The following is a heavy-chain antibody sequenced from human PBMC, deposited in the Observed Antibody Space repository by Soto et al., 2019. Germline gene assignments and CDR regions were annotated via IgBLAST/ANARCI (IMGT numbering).Heavy chain of an antibody. CDR3: ARGSLGWNYRNYGMDV. Sequence: GGSLRLSCAASGFTVSSNYMSWVRQAPGKGLEWVSVIYSGGSTYYADSVKGRFTISRDNSKNTLYLQMNSLRAEDTAVYYCARGSLGWNYRNYGMDVRGQRTTVTVSS. J-gene: IGHJ6*02. CDR1: GFTVSSNY. D-gene: IGHD1-7*01. V-gene: IGHV3-53*01. CDR2: IYSGGST.